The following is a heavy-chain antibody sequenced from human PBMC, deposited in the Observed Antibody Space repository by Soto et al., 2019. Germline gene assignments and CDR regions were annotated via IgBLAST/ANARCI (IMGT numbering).Heavy chain of an antibody. D-gene: IGHD2-2*01. J-gene: IGHJ6*02. V-gene: IGHV1-69*02. Sequence: QVQLVQSGAEVKKPGSSVKVSCKASGGTFSSYTISWVRQAPGQGLERMGRIIPILGIANYAQKFQGRVTITADKSTSTAYMELSSLRSEDTAVYYCSGSEGCSSTSCYPYYYYGMDVWGQGTTVTVSS. CDR2: IIPILGIA. CDR3: SGSEGCSSTSCYPYYYYGMDV. CDR1: GGTFSSYT.